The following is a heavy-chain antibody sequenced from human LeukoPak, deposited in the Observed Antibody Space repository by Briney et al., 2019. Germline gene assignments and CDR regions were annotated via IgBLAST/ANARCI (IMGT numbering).Heavy chain of an antibody. V-gene: IGHV4-59*01. CDR1: GGSISSDY. J-gene: IGHJ4*02. Sequence: SETLSLTCTVSGGSISSDYWSWIRQPPGKGLEWIGNVYYSGSANYNPTLRSRVTISVDTSKNQFSLKLSSVTTADTAVYYCARDPQVSYWGQGALVTVSS. CDR2: VYYSGSA. CDR3: ARDPQVSY.